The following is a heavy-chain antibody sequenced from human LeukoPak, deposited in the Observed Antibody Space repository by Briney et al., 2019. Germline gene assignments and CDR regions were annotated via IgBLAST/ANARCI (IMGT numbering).Heavy chain of an antibody. CDR3: ARVRDPGRWLHRDY. D-gene: IGHD5-24*01. Sequence: MAGGSLRLSCAASGFTFSDYYMSWIRQAPGKGLEWVSYISSSGSTIYYADSVKGRFTISRDNAKNSLYLQMNSLRAEDTAVYYCARVRDPGRWLHRDYWGQGTLVTVSS. CDR1: GFTFSDYY. CDR2: ISSSGSTI. J-gene: IGHJ4*02. V-gene: IGHV3-11*01.